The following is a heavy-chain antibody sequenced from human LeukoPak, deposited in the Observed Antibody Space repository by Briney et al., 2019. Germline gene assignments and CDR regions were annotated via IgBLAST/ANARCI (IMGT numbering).Heavy chain of an antibody. CDR1: GYSFASFS. J-gene: IGHJ6*02. CDR2: IYPADSNT. D-gene: IGHD2-2*01. Sequence: GESLKISCEASGYSFASFSIGWVRQMPGKGLEWMGIIYPADSNTRYSPSFQGQVTISADKSLNTAYLQWNSLKASDTAMYYCTGPGYCSSTSCSYGMDVWGQGTTVTVSS. CDR3: TGPGYCSSTSCSYGMDV. V-gene: IGHV5-51*01.